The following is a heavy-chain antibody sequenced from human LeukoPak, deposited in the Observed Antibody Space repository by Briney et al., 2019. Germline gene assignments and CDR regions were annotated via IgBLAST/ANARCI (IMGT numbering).Heavy chain of an antibody. CDR3: ARRQLWGSWVDY. Sequence: ASVKVSCKASGYTFTGYYMHWVRQAPGQGLEWMGIINPSGGSTSYAQKFQGRVTMTRDTSTSTVYMELSSLRSVDTAVYYCARRQLWGSWVDYWGQGTLVTVSS. D-gene: IGHD5-18*01. CDR1: GYTFTGYY. J-gene: IGHJ4*02. V-gene: IGHV1-46*01. CDR2: INPSGGST.